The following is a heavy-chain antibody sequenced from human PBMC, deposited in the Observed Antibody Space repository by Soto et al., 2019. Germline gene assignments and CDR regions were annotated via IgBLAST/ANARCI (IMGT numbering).Heavy chain of an antibody. CDR1: GYSFTSYW. CDR3: AMYSSSSDYYYGMDV. V-gene: IGHV5-51*01. J-gene: IGHJ6*02. Sequence: GESLKISCKGSGYSFTSYWIGWVRQMPGKGLEWMGIIYPGDSDTRYSPSFQGQVTISADKSISTAYLQWSSLKASDTAMYYCAMYSSSSDYYYGMDVWGQGTTVTVYS. CDR2: IYPGDSDT. D-gene: IGHD6-6*01.